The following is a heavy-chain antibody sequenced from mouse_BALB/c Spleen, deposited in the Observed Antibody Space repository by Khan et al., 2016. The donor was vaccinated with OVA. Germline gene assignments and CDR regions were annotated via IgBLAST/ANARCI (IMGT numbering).Heavy chain of an antibody. V-gene: IGHV1-7*01. CDR1: GYTFTSYW. J-gene: IGHJ2*01. CDR2: INPTSGYT. CDR3: ARDRIDY. Sequence: QVHVKQSGAELAKPGASVKMSCKASGYTFTSYWMHWIKQRPGQGLEWIGYINPTSGYTDYNQKFKDKATLTADKSSSTAYMQLSSRTSDDSAVYYCARDRIDYWGQGTALTVSS.